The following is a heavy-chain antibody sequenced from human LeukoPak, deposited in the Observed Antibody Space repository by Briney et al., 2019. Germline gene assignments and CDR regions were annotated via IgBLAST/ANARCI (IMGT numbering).Heavy chain of an antibody. CDR1: GYTLTELS. D-gene: IGHD6-13*01. CDR3: ASSRGAAAGTGY. CDR2: FDPEDGET. V-gene: IGHV1-24*01. J-gene: IGHJ4*02. Sequence: ASVKVSCKVSGYTLTELSMHWVRQAPGKGLEWMGGFDPEDGETIYAQKFQGRVTMTEDTSTDTAYMELSSLRSEDTAVYYCASSRGAAAGTGYWGQGTLVTVSS.